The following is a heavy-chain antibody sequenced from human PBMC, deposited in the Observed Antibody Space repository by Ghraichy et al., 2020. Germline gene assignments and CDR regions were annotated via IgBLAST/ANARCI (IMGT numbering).Heavy chain of an antibody. D-gene: IGHD2-21*01. J-gene: IGHJ4*02. CDR2: ISSGGSTT. Sequence: GGSLRLSCAASGFTFSSYEMNWVRQAPGKGLEWVAYISSGGSTTYYADSVKGRFTISRDNAKDSLYLQMKNLRAEDTAVYYCASEAYCGGDCFRWGQGTLVTVSS. CDR3: ASEAYCGGDCFR. V-gene: IGHV3-48*03. CDR1: GFTFSSYE.